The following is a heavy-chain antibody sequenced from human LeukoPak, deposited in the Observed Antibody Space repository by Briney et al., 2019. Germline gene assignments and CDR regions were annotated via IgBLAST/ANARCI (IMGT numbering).Heavy chain of an antibody. CDR2: ISYDGSNK. CDR3: ARDPQLLWFGEYFGHFDY. D-gene: IGHD3-10*01. Sequence: RGSLRLSCAASGFTLSTYAMHWVRQAPGKGLEWVAVISYDGSNKYYADSVKGRFTISRDNSKNTPYLQMNSLRVEDTAVYYCARDPQLLWFGEYFGHFDYWGQGTLVTVSS. CDR1: GFTLSTYA. V-gene: IGHV3-30-3*01. J-gene: IGHJ4*02.